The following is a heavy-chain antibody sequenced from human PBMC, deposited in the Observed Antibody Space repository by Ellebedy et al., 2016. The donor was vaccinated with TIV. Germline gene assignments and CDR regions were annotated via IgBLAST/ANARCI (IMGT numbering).Heavy chain of an antibody. D-gene: IGHD3-9*01. CDR3: ARSPVFDTLTGYHFDL. Sequence: SETLSLTCAVSGGSITSSYYWGWIRQPPGKGLEWIGSIFSGGRTYYNPSLKSRVTISVDASKNQFSLKLTSVTAADTAVYYCARSPVFDTLTGYHFDLWGQGTLVSVAS. V-gene: IGHV4-39*07. CDR1: GGSITSSYY. J-gene: IGHJ3*01. CDR2: IFSGGRT.